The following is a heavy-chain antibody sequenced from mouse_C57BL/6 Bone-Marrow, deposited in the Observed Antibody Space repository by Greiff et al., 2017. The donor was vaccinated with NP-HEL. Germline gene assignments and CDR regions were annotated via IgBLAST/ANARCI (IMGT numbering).Heavy chain of an antibody. V-gene: IGHV1-82*01. CDR1: GYAFSSSW. CDR2: IYPGDGDT. D-gene: IGHD1-1*01. J-gene: IGHJ1*03. CDR3: ARSRYYGSQDV. Sequence: VQLQQSGPELVKPGASVKISCKASGYAFSSSWMNWVKQRPGKGLEWIGRIYPGDGDTNYNGKFKGKATLTADKSSSTAYMQLSSLTSEDSAVYFCARSRYYGSQDVWDTGTTVTVSS.